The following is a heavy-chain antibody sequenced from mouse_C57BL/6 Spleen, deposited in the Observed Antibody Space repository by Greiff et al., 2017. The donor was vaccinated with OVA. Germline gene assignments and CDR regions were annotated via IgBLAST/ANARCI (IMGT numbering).Heavy chain of an antibody. CDR3: TIYYDYDGWYFDV. Sequence: EVKVEESGGGLVQPGGSMKLSCVASGFTFSNYWMNWVRQSPEKGLEWVAQIRLKSDNYATHYAESVKGRFTISRDDSKSSVYLQMNNLRAEDTGIYYCTIYYDYDGWYFDVWGTGTTVTVSS. V-gene: IGHV6-3*01. CDR2: IRLKSDNYAT. D-gene: IGHD2-4*01. CDR1: GFTFSNYW. J-gene: IGHJ1*03.